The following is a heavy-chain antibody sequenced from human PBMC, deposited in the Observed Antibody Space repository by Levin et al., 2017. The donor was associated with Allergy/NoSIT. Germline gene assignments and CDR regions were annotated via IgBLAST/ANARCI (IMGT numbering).Heavy chain of an antibody. Sequence: GESLKISCKGSGYNFTIYWLGWVRQMPGKGLEWMGFIYPGDSDITYSPSFQGQVTISVDKSISTAYLQWSSLKAPDTAVYYCARDFLDSHGDFFDFWGGGILVTVSS. CDR3: ARDFLDSHGDFFDF. CDR1: GYNFTIYW. D-gene: IGHD4-17*01. J-gene: IGHJ4*02. CDR2: IYPGDSDI. V-gene: IGHV5-51*01.